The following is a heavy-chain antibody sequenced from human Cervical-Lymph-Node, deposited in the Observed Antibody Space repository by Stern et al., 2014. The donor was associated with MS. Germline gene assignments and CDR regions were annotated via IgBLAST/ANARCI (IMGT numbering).Heavy chain of an antibody. Sequence: QMQLVQSGAEVKKPGASVKVSCKASGYSFTGYYIHWVRRATGQGLEWMGRIDPNSGGANYAQRFQGGVTLTRDTSISTTYMELSSLRSDDTAIYYCARQYCSGGKCHSSAYNYNGMDVWGQGTTVTVSS. CDR2: IDPNSGGA. CDR3: ARQYCSGGKCHSSAYNYNGMDV. J-gene: IGHJ6*02. V-gene: IGHV1-2*06. CDR1: GYSFTGYY. D-gene: IGHD2-15*01.